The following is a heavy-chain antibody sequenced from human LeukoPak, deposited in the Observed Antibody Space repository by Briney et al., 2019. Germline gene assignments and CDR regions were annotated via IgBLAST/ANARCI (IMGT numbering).Heavy chain of an antibody. CDR2: ISGSGGST. D-gene: IGHD2-15*01. J-gene: IGHJ3*02. V-gene: IGHV3-23*01. Sequence: PGGSLRLSSAASGFTVSNDYMSWVRQAPGKGLEWVSAISGSGGSTYYADSVKGRFTISRDNSKNTLYLQMNSLRAEDTAVYYCAKVGGGSFYDAFDIWGQGTMVTVSS. CDR3: AKVGGGSFYDAFDI. CDR1: GFTVSNDY.